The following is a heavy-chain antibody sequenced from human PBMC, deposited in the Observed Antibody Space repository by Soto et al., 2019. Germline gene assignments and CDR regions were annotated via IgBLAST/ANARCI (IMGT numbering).Heavy chain of an antibody. CDR3: ASRYDILTRWDDAFDI. V-gene: IGHV3-23*01. CDR1: GFTFSSYA. J-gene: IGHJ3*02. CDR2: ISGSGGST. D-gene: IGHD3-9*01. Sequence: EVQLLESGGGLVQPGGSLRLSCAASGFTFSSYAMSWVRQAPGKGLEWVSAISGSGGSTYYADSVKGRFTISRDNSKNTLYLQMSSLRAEDTAVYYCASRYDILTRWDDAFDIWGQGTMVTVSS.